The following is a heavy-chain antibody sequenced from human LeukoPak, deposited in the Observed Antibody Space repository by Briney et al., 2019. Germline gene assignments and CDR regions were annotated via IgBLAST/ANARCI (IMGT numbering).Heavy chain of an antibody. CDR1: GGSISNSNYY. J-gene: IGHJ3*02. CDR3: ARLPYYDILTGPVNAFDI. D-gene: IGHD3-9*01. Sequence: SETLSLTCTVSGGSISNSNYYWGWIRQPPGKGLKWIGSIYYTGRSTYYNPSLKSGVTISIDTSKNQFSLKLSSVTAADTAVFYCARLPYYDILTGPVNAFDIWGQGTMVTVSS. CDR2: IYYTGRST. V-gene: IGHV4-39*01.